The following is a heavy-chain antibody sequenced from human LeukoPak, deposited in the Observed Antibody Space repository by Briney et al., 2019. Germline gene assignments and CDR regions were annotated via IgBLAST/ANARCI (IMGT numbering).Heavy chain of an antibody. CDR2: IYYSGST. D-gene: IGHD6-6*01. Sequence: PSQTLSLTCTVSGGSISSGGYYWSWIRQHPGKGLEWIGYIYYSGSTYYNPSLKSRVTISVDTSKNQFSLKLSSVTAADKAVYYCARGPRPFSHYYYYYMDVWGKGTTVTVSS. CDR1: GGSISSGGYY. CDR3: ARGPRPFSHYYYYYMDV. V-gene: IGHV4-31*03. J-gene: IGHJ6*03.